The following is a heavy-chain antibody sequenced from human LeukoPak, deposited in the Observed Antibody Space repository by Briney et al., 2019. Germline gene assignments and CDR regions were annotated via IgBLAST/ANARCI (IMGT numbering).Heavy chain of an antibody. D-gene: IGHD6-13*01. CDR1: GYTFTSYD. CDR3: AKDLGVYSSSPQFDY. CDR2: MNPNSGNT. J-gene: IGHJ4*02. V-gene: IGHV1-8*01. Sequence: GASVKVSCKASGYTFTSYDFNWVRQATGQGLEWMGWMNPNSGNTGYAQKFQGRVTMTRNTSISTAYMELSSLRAEDTAVYYCAKDLGVYSSSPQFDYWGQGTLVTVSS.